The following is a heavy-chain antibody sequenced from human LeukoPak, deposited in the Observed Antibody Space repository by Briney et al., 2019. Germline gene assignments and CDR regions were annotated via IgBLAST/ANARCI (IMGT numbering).Heavy chain of an antibody. D-gene: IGHD3-10*01. CDR1: GFTFSSYA. Sequence: PGGSLRLSCAASGFTFSSYAMHWVRQAPGKGLEYVSAISSNGGSTYYANSVKGRFTISRDNSKNTLYLQMGSLRAEDMAVYYCARDHYGSGSYYPLYYYYYMDVWGKGTTVTISS. CDR3: ARDHYGSGSYYPLYYYYYMDV. J-gene: IGHJ6*03. CDR2: ISSNGGST. V-gene: IGHV3-64*01.